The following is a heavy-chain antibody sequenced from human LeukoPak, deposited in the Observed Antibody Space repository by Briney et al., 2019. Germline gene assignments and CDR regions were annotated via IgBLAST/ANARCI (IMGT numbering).Heavy chain of an antibody. V-gene: IGHV1-8*01. J-gene: IGHJ5*02. CDR2: MNPNSGNT. Sequence: ASVTVSCTASGYTFDSYDINWVGQATAPPIEWMGWMNPNSGNTGYAQKFQGRVTMTRNTSISTAYMELSSLRSEDTAVYYCARGGTYCSGGSCYQNWFDPWGQGTLVTVSS. D-gene: IGHD2-15*01. CDR3: ARGGTYCSGGSCYQNWFDP. CDR1: GYTFDSYD.